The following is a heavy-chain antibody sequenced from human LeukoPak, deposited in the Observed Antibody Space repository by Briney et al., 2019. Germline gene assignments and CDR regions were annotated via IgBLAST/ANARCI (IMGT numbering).Heavy chain of an antibody. D-gene: IGHD3-10*01. V-gene: IGHV4-34*01. J-gene: IGHJ4*02. CDR2: VNHSGSA. CDR3: ATVAVIRGVTYFDY. CDR1: GGSLSAYY. Sequence: SETLSLTCAVYGGSLSAYYWSWIRQPPGKGLEWIGEVNHSGSANYNPSLKSRVTMSVDTSKNQFSLKLSSVTAADTAVYYCATVAVIRGVTYFDYWGQGTLVTVSS.